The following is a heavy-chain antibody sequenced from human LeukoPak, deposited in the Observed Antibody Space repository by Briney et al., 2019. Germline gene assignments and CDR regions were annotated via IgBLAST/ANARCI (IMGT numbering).Heavy chain of an antibody. V-gene: IGHV3-23*01. CDR2: ISGSGGGT. CDR1: GFTFSSYA. J-gene: IGHJ4*02. CDR3: AKIPIYCSGGSCYTPY. D-gene: IGHD2-15*01. Sequence: SGGSLRLSCAASGFTFSSYAISWVRQAPGKGLEWVSTISGSGGGTFYADSVKGRFTISRDNSKNKLNLQMTSLRAEDKAVYYCAKIPIYCSGGSCYTPYWGQGTLVTVSS.